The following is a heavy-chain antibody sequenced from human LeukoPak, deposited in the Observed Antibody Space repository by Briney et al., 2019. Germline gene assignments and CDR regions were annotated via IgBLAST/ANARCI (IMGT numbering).Heavy chain of an antibody. CDR2: ISGSGGER. J-gene: IGHJ1*01. Sequence: GGSLRLSCAASGFTFSNYGMSWVRQAPGKGRQWVSGISGSGGERYYTESVKGRFTISRDNSKHTVSLQMNSLRGEDTAVYYCAKDDAWGRYKDWGQGTLVTVSS. V-gene: IGHV3-23*01. D-gene: IGHD3-16*01. CDR1: GFTFSNYG. CDR3: AKDDAWGRYKD.